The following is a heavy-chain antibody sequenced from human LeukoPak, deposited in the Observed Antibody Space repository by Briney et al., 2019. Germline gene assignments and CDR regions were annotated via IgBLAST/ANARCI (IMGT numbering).Heavy chain of an antibody. CDR2: IGSAGTYI. CDR1: GFTFSNYR. V-gene: IGHV3-21*01. Sequence: PGGSLRLSCAASGFTFSNYRMNWVRQAPGKGLEWVSSIGSAGTYICYADSLKGRFTISRDNAKNSVYLQMNSLSPEDTAVYYCSRDLSSSSFDYWGQGTLVTVSS. D-gene: IGHD6-6*01. CDR3: SRDLSSSSFDY. J-gene: IGHJ4*02.